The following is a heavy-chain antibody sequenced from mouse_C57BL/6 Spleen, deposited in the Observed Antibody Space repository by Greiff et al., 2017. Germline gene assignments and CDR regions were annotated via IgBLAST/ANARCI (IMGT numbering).Heavy chain of an antibody. CDR3: TRWGGNYEMDY. J-gene: IGHJ4*01. V-gene: IGHV1-15*01. CDR2: IDPETGGT. D-gene: IGHD2-1*01. Sequence: QVHVKQSGAELVRPGASVTLSCKASGYTFTDYEMHWVKQTPVHGLEWIGAIDPETGGTAYNQKFKGKAILTADKSSSTAYMELRSLTSEDSAVYYCTRWGGNYEMDYWGQGTSVTVSS. CDR1: GYTFTDYE.